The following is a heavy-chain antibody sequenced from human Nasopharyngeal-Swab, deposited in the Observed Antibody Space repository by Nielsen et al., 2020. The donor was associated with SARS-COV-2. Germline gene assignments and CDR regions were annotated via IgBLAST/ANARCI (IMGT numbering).Heavy chain of an antibody. J-gene: IGHJ3*02. CDR1: GFTFSNAW. D-gene: IGHD3-22*01. CDR2: ISSSGSTI. V-gene: IGHV3-48*04. CDR3: AREGENDSSGYFSDAFDI. Sequence: GGSLRLSCAASGFTFSNAWMNWVRQAPGKGLEWVSYISSSGSTIYYADSVKGRFTISRDNAKNSLYLQMNSLRAEDTAVYYCAREGENDSSGYFSDAFDIWGQGTMVTVSS.